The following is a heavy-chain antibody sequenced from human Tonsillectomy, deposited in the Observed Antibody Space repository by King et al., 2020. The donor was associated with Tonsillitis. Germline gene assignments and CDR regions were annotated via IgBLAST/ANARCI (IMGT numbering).Heavy chain of an antibody. V-gene: IGHV3-53*04. CDR3: ARGHTYSSGWYPHDWYFDL. J-gene: IGHJ2*01. D-gene: IGHD6-19*01. CDR2: IYSGGST. CDR1: GFTVSSNY. Sequence: VQLVESGGGLVQPGGSLRLSCAASGFTVSSNYMSWVRQAPGKGLEWVSVIYSGGSTYYADSVKGRFTISRHNSKNTLYLQMNSLRAEDTAVYYCARGHTYSSGWYPHDWYFDLWGRGTLVTVSS.